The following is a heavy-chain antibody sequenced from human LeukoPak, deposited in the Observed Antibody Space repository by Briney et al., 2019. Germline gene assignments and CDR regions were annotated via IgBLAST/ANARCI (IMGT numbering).Heavy chain of an antibody. Sequence: PGGSLRLSCAVSGFTLSNYAMSWVRQAPGKGLQWVSALSAGGGSTYYADSVKGRFTISRDNSKNTLYLQMNSLRAEDTAVYYCAKDHEVTMVRGVIITGPNWFDPWGQGTLVTVSS. V-gene: IGHV3-23*01. CDR2: LSAGGGST. CDR3: AKDHEVTMVRGVIITGPNWFDP. CDR1: GFTLSNYA. J-gene: IGHJ5*02. D-gene: IGHD3-10*01.